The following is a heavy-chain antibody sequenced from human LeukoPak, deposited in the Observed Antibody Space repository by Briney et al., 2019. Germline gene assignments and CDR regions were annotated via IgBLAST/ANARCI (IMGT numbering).Heavy chain of an antibody. V-gene: IGHV1-46*01. CDR1: GYTFTSYY. CDR3: ATSDSGYAIGFDY. CDR2: INPSGGST. Sequence: ASVKVSCKASGYTFTSYYMRWVRQAPGQGLEWMGIINPSGGSTSYAQKFQGRVTMTRDMSTSTVYMELSSLRSEDTAVYYCATSDSGYAIGFDYWGQGTLVTVSS. D-gene: IGHD5-12*01. J-gene: IGHJ4*02.